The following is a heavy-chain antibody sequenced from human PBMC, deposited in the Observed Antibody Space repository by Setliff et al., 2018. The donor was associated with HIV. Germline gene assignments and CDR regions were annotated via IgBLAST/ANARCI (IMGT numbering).Heavy chain of an antibody. V-gene: IGHV4-4*02. J-gene: IGHJ2*01. D-gene: IGHD4-17*01. Sequence: SATLSLTCAVYGGSISGDNWWSWVRQPPGKGLEWIGEIYHRGSTNYNPSLKSRVTISLDKSKNQFSLKLTSVTAADTAAYYCAKKGLDDYDDYLKLRCCFDLWGRGTLVTVS. CDR1: GGSISGDNW. CDR3: AKKGLDDYDDYLKLRCCFDL. CDR2: IYHRGST.